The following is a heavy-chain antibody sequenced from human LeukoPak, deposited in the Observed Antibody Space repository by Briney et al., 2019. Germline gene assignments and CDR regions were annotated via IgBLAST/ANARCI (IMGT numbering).Heavy chain of an antibody. Sequence: ASVKVSCKASGYTFTSYGISWVRQAPGQGLEWMGWISAYNGNTNYAQKLQGRVTMTTDTSTSTAYMELRSLRSDDTAAYYCARNIVVVPAAIYYMDVWGKGTTVTVSS. D-gene: IGHD2-2*02. CDR2: ISAYNGNT. CDR1: GYTFTSYG. J-gene: IGHJ6*03. V-gene: IGHV1-18*01. CDR3: ARNIVVVPAAIYYMDV.